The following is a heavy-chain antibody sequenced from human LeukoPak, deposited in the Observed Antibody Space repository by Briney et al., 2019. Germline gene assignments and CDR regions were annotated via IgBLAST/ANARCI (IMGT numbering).Heavy chain of an antibody. J-gene: IGHJ4*02. CDR2: ISGNGVSI. V-gene: IGHV3-23*01. D-gene: IGHD1-26*01. CDR3: AKASPSGSWTSNFDY. Sequence: GGSLRLSCAASGFTFSSYSMSWVRQAPGNGLQWVSSISGNGVSIYYADSVKGRFTISRDNSKNTLSLQMNSLRADDSAVYYCAKASPSGSWTSNFDYWGQGTLVTVSS. CDR1: GFTFSSYS.